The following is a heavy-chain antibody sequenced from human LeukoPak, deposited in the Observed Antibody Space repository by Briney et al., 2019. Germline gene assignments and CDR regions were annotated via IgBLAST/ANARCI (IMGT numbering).Heavy chain of an antibody. V-gene: IGHV1-69*13. CDR3: ARLMDFIVGATRSYFDY. CDR2: IIPIFGTA. D-gene: IGHD1-26*01. J-gene: IGHJ4*02. Sequence: GASVKVSCKASGGTFSSYAISWVRQAPGQGLEWMGGIIPIFGTANYAQKFQGRVTITADESTSTAYMELSSLRSEDTAVYYCARLMDFIVGATRSYFDYWGQGTLVTVSS. CDR1: GGTFSSYA.